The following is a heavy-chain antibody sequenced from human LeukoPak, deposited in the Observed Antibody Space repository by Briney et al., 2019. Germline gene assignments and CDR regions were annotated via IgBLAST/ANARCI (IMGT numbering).Heavy chain of an antibody. D-gene: IGHD2-2*01. J-gene: IGHJ3*02. CDR1: GGTFSSYA. Sequence: GFSVKVSCKASGGTFSSYAISWVRQAPGQGLEWMGGIIPIFGTANYAQKFQGRVTITADESTSTAYMELSSLRSEDTAVYYCHIVVVPAAMRMNDAFDIWGQGTMVTVSS. CDR3: HIVVVPAAMRMNDAFDI. V-gene: IGHV1-69*01. CDR2: IIPIFGTA.